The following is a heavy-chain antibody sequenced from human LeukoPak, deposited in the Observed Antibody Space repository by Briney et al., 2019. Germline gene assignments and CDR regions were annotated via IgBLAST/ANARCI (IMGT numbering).Heavy chain of an antibody. D-gene: IGHD2-15*01. J-gene: IGHJ4*02. Sequence: PGGSLRLSCAASGFTFSSYSMNWVRQAPGKGLEWVSSISSSSSSIYYADSVKGRFTISRDNAKNSLYLQMNSLRAEDTAVYYCARRGEDCSGGNCYYVYWGQGTLVTVSS. V-gene: IGHV3-21*01. CDR3: ARRGEDCSGGNCYYVY. CDR2: ISSSSSSI. CDR1: GFTFSSYS.